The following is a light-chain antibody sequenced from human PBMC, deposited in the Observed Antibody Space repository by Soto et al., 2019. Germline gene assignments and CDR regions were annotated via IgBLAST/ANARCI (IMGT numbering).Light chain of an antibody. CDR3: KYYGALSLT. Sequence: MVLTQSPGTLYLSPEERATLSGRASQSGSSGYSAWYQHKRGQDPKLLIYGASSRATGIPDRFSGSESGAKFTLTFSRLEPEDFSVYWCKYYGALSLTFGQGTQVQIE. V-gene: IGKV3-20*01. J-gene: IGKJ1*01. CDR1: QSGSSGY. CDR2: GAS.